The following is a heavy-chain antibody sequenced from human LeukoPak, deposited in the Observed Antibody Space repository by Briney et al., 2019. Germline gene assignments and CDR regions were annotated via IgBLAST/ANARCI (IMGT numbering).Heavy chain of an antibody. V-gene: IGHV1-18*01. CDR3: AREGKSPTVHGRWSLEFDY. J-gene: IGHJ4*02. Sequence: GASVKVSCKASGYTFTSYGISWVRQAPGQGLEWMGWISAYNGNTNYAQKLQGRVTMTTDTSTSTAYMELRSLRSDDTAVYYCAREGKSPTVHGRWSLEFDYWGQGTLVTVSS. D-gene: IGHD4/OR15-4a*01. CDR1: GYTFTSYG. CDR2: ISAYNGNT.